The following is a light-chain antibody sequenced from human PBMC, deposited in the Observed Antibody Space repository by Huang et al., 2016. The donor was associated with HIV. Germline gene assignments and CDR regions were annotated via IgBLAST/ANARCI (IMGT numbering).Light chain of an antibody. V-gene: IGKV3-20*01. CDR3: QQYGISQWT. CDR1: QSVTSNQ. J-gene: IGKJ1*01. CDR2: GAS. Sequence: EVVLTQSPGTLSLSPGERATLSCRASQSVTSNQLAWYQQKPGQAPRLLIYGASARATGIPDRFTGSWSGTDFTLTISRLEPEDSAVYYCQQYGISQWTFGQGTKVEIK.